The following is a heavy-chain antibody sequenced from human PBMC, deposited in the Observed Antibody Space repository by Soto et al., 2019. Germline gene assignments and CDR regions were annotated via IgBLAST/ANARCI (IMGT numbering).Heavy chain of an antibody. V-gene: IGHV1-18*01. Sequence: ASVKVSCKASGYTFTSYGISWVRQAPGQGLEWMGWISACNGNTNYAQKLQGRVTITTDTSASTAYMELRSLRSEDTAVYYCARGRAVAGHFDYWGQGTLVTVSS. CDR2: ISACNGNT. CDR3: ARGRAVAGHFDY. D-gene: IGHD6-19*01. CDR1: GYTFTSYG. J-gene: IGHJ4*02.